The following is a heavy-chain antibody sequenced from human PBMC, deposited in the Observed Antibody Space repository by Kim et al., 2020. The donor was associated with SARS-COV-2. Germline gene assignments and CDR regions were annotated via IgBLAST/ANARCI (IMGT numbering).Heavy chain of an antibody. CDR2: IIPIFGTA. CDR3: ASPPPADSSGYYQFDY. D-gene: IGHD3-22*01. J-gene: IGHJ4*02. V-gene: IGHV1-69*13. CDR1: GGTFSSYA. Sequence: SVKVSCKASGGTFSSYAISWVRQAPGQGLEWMGGIIPIFGTANYAQKFQGRVTITADESTSTAYMELSSLRSEDTAVYYCASPPPADSSGYYQFDYWGQGTLVTVSS.